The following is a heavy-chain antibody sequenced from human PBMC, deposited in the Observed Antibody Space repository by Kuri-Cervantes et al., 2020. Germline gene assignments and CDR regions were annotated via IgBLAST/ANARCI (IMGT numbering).Heavy chain of an antibody. D-gene: IGHD6-19*01. V-gene: IGHV1-69*06. CDR2: IIPIFGTA. CDR3: AVPSSSGWYFDH. Sequence: SVKVSCKASGGTLSSYAISWVRQAPGQGLEWMGGIIPIFGTANYAQKFQGRVTITADKSTSTAYMEMSSLRSEDTAVYYCAVPSSSGWYFDHWGQGTLVTVSS. J-gene: IGHJ4*02. CDR1: GGTLSSYA.